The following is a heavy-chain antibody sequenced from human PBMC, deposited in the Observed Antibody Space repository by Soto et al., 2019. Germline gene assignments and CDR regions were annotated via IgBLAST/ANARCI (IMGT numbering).Heavy chain of an antibody. CDR2: ISSNGGCT. V-gene: IGHV3-64*02. CDR1: GFTFSTYA. CDR3: ARSNHDFWSGYPQGFFDY. J-gene: IGHJ4*02. D-gene: IGHD3-3*01. Sequence: GGSLRLSCAASGFTFSTYAMNWVRQAPGKGLEYVSAISSNGGCTFYAGSVEGRFTISRDNSKNTLYLQVGSLRPEDMAVYYCARSNHDFWSGYPQGFFDYWGQGTLVTVSS.